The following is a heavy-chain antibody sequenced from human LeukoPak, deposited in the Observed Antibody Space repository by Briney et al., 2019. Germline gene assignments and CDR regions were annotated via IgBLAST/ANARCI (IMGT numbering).Heavy chain of an antibody. Sequence: ASVKVSCKASGYTFTTYAVNWIRQAPGQGLEWMGWINTNTGHPTYAQGFTGRFVFSLDTSVNTAYLEISSLKAEDTAVYYCARDRVGATTNFDYWGQGTLVTVSS. D-gene: IGHD1-26*01. V-gene: IGHV7-4-1*02. J-gene: IGHJ4*02. CDR1: GYTFTTYA. CDR3: ARDRVGATTNFDY. CDR2: INTNTGHP.